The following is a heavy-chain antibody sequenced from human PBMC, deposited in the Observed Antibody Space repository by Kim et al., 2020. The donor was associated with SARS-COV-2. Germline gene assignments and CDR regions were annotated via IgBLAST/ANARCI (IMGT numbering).Heavy chain of an antibody. CDR3: AREKYPNYYGSGSYVRPKYYFDY. Sequence: ASVKVSCKASGYTFTSYGISWVRQAPGQGLEWMGWISAYNGNTNYAQKLQGIVTMTTDTSPRTAYMELRSLRSDDTAVYYCAREKYPNYYGSGSYVRPKYYFDYWGQGTLVTVSS. V-gene: IGHV1-18*01. D-gene: IGHD3-10*01. J-gene: IGHJ4*02. CDR2: ISAYNGNT. CDR1: GYTFTSYG.